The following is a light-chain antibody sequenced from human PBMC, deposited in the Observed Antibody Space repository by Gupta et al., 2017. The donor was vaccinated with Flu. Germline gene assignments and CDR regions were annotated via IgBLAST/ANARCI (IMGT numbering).Light chain of an antibody. J-gene: IGKJ1*01. CDR2: GAS. CDR1: QNITIY. Sequence: SSLSASVGDRVTRSGRESQNITIYLNWYQQKAGKPPKLLVYGASSLQSGVPSRFIDSGYGTDFTLTINSLQPEDFATYYCQESFIALMWTFGQGTKVEVK. CDR3: QESFIALMWT. V-gene: IGKV1-39*01.